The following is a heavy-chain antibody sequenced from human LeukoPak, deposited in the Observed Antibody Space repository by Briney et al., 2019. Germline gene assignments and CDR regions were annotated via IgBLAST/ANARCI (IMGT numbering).Heavy chain of an antibody. V-gene: IGHV3-43D*03. D-gene: IGHD3-22*01. CDR3: AKETDSSGYYFDY. J-gene: IGHJ4*02. Sequence: PGGSLRLSCAASGFTFDDYAMHWVRQAPGKGLEWVSLISWDGGSTYCAGSVKGRFTISRDNSKNSLYLQMNSLRAEDTALYYCAKETDSSGYYFDYWGQGTLVTVSS. CDR2: ISWDGGST. CDR1: GFTFDDYA.